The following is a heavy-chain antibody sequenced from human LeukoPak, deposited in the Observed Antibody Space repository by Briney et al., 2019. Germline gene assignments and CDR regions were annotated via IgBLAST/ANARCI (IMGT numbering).Heavy chain of an antibody. Sequence: GGSLRLSCTASGFTFSTYWMSWVRQAPGKGLEWVANTREDGSEKYYVDSVKGRFTISRDNAKNSLYLQMNSLRAEDTAVYYCARDLAGHYYGSGSSFDYWGQGTLVTASS. J-gene: IGHJ4*02. V-gene: IGHV3-7*01. D-gene: IGHD3-10*01. CDR2: TREDGSEK. CDR1: GFTFSTYW. CDR3: ARDLAGHYYGSGSSFDY.